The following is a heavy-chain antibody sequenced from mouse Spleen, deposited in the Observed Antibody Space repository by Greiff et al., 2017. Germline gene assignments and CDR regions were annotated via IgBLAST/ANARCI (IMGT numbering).Heavy chain of an antibody. CDR1: GFTFSSYA. Sequence: EVQGVESGGGLVKPGGSLKLSCAASGFTFSSYAMSWVRQTPEKRLEWVATISSGGSYTYYPDSVKGRFTISRDNAKNTLYLQMSSLRSEDTAMYYCARGDYRYDYFDYWGQGTTLTVSS. J-gene: IGHJ2*01. CDR2: ISSGGSYT. V-gene: IGHV5-9-3*01. D-gene: IGHD2-14*01. CDR3: ARGDYRYDYFDY.